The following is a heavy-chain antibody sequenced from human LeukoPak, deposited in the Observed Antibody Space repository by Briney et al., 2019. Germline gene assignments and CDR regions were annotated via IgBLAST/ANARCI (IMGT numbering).Heavy chain of an antibody. CDR2: IIPIFATA. V-gene: IGHV1-69*13. Sequence: SVKVSCKASGGTFSSYAISWVRQAPGQGLEWMGGIIPIFATANYAQKFQGRVTITADESTSTAYMELSSLRSEDTAVYYCAVGVGYCSSTSCYSGPATRITRAFDIWGQGTMVTVSS. D-gene: IGHD2-2*01. CDR3: AVGVGYCSSTSCYSGPATRITRAFDI. J-gene: IGHJ3*02. CDR1: GGTFSSYA.